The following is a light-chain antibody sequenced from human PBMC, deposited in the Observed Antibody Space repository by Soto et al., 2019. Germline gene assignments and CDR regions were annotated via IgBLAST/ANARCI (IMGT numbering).Light chain of an antibody. V-gene: IGKV3-20*01. CDR1: ERISSNF. CDR3: QQYGTSPFT. CDR2: GAS. Sequence: VLTQSPDTLSLSPGERATLSCGASERISSNFLAWYQQRPGQAPRLLIYGASTRASGIPDRFSGSGSGTDFALTISRLEPEDFALFYCQQYGTSPFTVGPGTTVEIK. J-gene: IGKJ3*01.